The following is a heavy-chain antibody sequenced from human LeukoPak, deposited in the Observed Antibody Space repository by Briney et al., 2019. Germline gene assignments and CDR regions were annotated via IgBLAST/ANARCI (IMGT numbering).Heavy chain of an antibody. V-gene: IGHV1-18*01. CDR3: TRSYGSGSYDNYYYGMDV. D-gene: IGHD3-10*01. J-gene: IGHJ6*02. Sequence: AAAVNVSCKAFGYTFTTYGISWVRQAPGQGRKWMGWMSTNNGNTNYAQKVQGRVTMRTDTSTSTAYMELRSLISDDTAVYYCTRSYGSGSYDNYYYGMDVWGQGTTVTVSS. CDR1: GYTFTTYG. CDR2: MSTNNGNT.